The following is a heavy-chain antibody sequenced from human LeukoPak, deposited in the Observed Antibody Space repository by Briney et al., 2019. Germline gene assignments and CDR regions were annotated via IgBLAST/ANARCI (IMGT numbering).Heavy chain of an antibody. J-gene: IGHJ6*03. CDR3: ARGPSYDFWSGYYMAYYYYYMDV. CDR2: INHSGST. D-gene: IGHD3-3*01. V-gene: IGHV4-34*01. Sequence: PSETLSLTCAVYGGSFSGYYWSWFRQPLAKGVEGMGEINHSGSTNYNPSLTSRVTISVDTSKTQFSLKLSSVTAADTAVYYCARGPSYDFWSGYYMAYYYYYMDVWGKGTTVTVSS. CDR1: GGSFSGYY.